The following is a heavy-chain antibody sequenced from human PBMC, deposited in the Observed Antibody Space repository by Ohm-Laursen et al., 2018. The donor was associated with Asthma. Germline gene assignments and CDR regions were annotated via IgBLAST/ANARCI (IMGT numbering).Heavy chain of an antibody. V-gene: IGHV3-30*18. CDR1: GFTFSSYG. Sequence: RSLRLSCAASGFTFSSYGMHWVRQAPGKGLEWVAVISYDGSNKYYADSVKGRFTISRDNSKNTLYLQMNSLRAEDTAVYYCAKDPLLKAVTGGFDYWGQGTLVTVSS. J-gene: IGHJ4*02. D-gene: IGHD4-17*01. CDR3: AKDPLLKAVTGGFDY. CDR2: ISYDGSNK.